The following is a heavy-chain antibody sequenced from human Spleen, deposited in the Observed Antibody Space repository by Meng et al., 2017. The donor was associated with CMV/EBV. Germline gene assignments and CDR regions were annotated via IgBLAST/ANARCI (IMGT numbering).Heavy chain of an antibody. V-gene: IGHV1-2*06. CDR2: INPNSGGT. Sequence: SAYAFTGYYMHRVRQAPGQGLEWMGRINPNSGGTNYAQKFQGRVTMTRDTSISTAYMELSRLRSDDTAVYYCARAGGHIAAAGNTYDYWGQGTLVTVSS. D-gene: IGHD6-13*01. CDR1: AYAFTGYY. CDR3: ARAGGHIAAAGNTYDY. J-gene: IGHJ4*02.